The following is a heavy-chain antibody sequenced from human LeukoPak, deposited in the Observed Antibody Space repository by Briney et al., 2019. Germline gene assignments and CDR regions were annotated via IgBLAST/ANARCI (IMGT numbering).Heavy chain of an antibody. J-gene: IGHJ6*02. V-gene: IGHV4-59*01. CDR2: IYYSGST. CDR1: GGSISSYY. CDR3: ARVRRLSHCAMDV. Sequence: SETLSLTCTVSGGSISSYYWSWIRQPPGKGLEWIGYIYYSGSTNYNPSLKSRVTISVDTSKNQFSLQLSSVAAADTAVYYCARVRRLSHCAMDVWGQGTTVTVSS. D-gene: IGHD1-14*01.